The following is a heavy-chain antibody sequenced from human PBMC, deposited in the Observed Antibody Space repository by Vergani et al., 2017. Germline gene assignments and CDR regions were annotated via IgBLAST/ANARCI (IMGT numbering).Heavy chain of an antibody. D-gene: IGHD5/OR15-5a*01. Sequence: EVQLVESGGGLIQPGGSLRLSCAASGFTVSSNYMSWVRQAPGKGLEWVSVIYSGGSTYYADSVKGRFTITRDNPKNTLYLQMNSLRDEDTAVYYCARKVFGVSTAGYYYYYMDVWGKGTTVTVSS. CDR2: IYSGGST. CDR3: ARKVFGVSTAGYYYYYMDV. J-gene: IGHJ6*03. V-gene: IGHV3-53*01. CDR1: GFTVSSNY.